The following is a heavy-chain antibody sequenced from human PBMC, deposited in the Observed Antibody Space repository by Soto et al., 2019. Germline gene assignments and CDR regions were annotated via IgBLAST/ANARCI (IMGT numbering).Heavy chain of an antibody. CDR3: ARGADRYSGSGRFDY. Sequence: EVQLVESGGGLVQPGGSLRLSCAASGFTFSDHYMDWVRQAPGKGLEWVGRIRNKANNYATEYAASVKGRFTISRDDLKNSLYLQMNSLKTEDTAVYYCARGADRYSGSGRFDYWGQGTLVTVSS. V-gene: IGHV3-72*01. CDR2: IRNKANNYAT. J-gene: IGHJ4*02. CDR1: GFTFSDHY. D-gene: IGHD1-26*01.